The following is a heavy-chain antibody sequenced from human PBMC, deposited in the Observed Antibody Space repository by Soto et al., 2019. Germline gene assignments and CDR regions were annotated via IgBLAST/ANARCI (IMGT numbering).Heavy chain of an antibody. CDR1: GFTSNNKW. D-gene: IGHD1-26*01. V-gene: IGHV3-74*01. J-gene: IGHJ4*02. Sequence: GGSLRLSCTASGFTSNNKWMHWVRQAPGKGLVWLSRIDGAAATTNYADSVKGRFTISRDNAKNIVFLHVNGLTDEDTAVYYCARGGAMGVDYWGQGTLVTVSS. CDR2: IDGAAATT. CDR3: ARGGAMGVDY.